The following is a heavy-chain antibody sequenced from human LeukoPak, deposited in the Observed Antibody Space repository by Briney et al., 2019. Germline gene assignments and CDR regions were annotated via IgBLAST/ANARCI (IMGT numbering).Heavy chain of an antibody. CDR3: ARDGEMATPYTSQWDFDY. CDR2: IIPIFGTA. V-gene: IGHV1-69*13. D-gene: IGHD5-24*01. J-gene: IGHJ4*02. CDR1: GGTFSSYA. Sequence: GASVKVSCKASGGTFSSYAISWVRQAPGQGLEWMGGIIPIFGTANYAQKFQGRVTITADESTSTAYMELSSLRSEDTAVYYCARDGEMATPYTSQWDFDYWGQGTLATVSS.